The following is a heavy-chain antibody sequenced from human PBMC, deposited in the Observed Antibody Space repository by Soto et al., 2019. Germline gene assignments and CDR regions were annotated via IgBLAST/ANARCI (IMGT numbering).Heavy chain of an antibody. CDR3: ARDWGNYDILTGYRNDDNDAFDI. V-gene: IGHV1-69*04. Sequence: SVKVSCKASGGTFSSYTISWVRQAPGQGLEWMGRIIPILGIANYAQKFQGRVTMTTDTSTSTAYMELRSLRSDDTAVYYCARDWGNYDILTGYRNDDNDAFDIWGQGTMVTVSS. CDR2: IIPILGIA. CDR1: GGTFSSYT. D-gene: IGHD3-9*01. J-gene: IGHJ3*02.